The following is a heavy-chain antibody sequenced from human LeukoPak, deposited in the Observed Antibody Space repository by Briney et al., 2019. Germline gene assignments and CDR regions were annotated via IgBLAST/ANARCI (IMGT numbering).Heavy chain of an antibody. Sequence: PGGSLRLSCAASGFTFSSYGMSWVRQAPGKGLEWVSAISGSGGSTYYADSVKGRFTISRDNSKNTLYLQMNSLRAEDTAVYYCAKDAIPGIAVAGSFYFDYWGQGTLVTVSS. V-gene: IGHV3-23*01. CDR1: GFTFSSYG. J-gene: IGHJ4*02. CDR2: ISGSGGST. D-gene: IGHD6-19*01. CDR3: AKDAIPGIAVAGSFYFDY.